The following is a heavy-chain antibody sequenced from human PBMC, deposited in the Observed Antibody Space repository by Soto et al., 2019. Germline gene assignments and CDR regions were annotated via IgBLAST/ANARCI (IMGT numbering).Heavy chain of an antibody. CDR2: IHHDGRT. D-gene: IGHD2-15*01. CDR1: GYSISRTSW. CDR3: ARARQFCSGNSCYLDP. J-gene: IGHJ5*02. V-gene: IGHV4-4*02. Sequence: PSETLSLTCPVYGYSISRTSWWNGLRQAPGKGLEWIAEIHHDGRTNYNPSFKRRVTISIDKSNNHFSLQLSSVTAADTAIYHCARARQFCSGNSCYLDPWGRGALVTVSS.